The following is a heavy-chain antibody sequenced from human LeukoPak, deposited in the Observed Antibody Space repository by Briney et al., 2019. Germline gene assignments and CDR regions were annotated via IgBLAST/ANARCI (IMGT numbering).Heavy chain of an antibody. CDR3: ARDVTSSWSYYYMDV. D-gene: IGHD6-6*01. CDR2: INPNSGAT. CDR1: GYTFTGDY. J-gene: IGHJ6*03. V-gene: IGHV1-2*02. Sequence: GASVKVSCKAPGYTFTGDYMHWVRQAPGQGLEWMGWINPNSGATNYAQKFQDRVTMTRDTSISTAYMELSRLRSDDTAMYYCARDVTSSWSYYYMDVWGKGTTVTVSS.